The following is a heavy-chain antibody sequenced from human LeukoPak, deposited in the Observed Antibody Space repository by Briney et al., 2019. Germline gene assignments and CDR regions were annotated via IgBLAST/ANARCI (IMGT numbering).Heavy chain of an antibody. CDR3: AKSNGYGLVDI. Sequence: SETLSLTCAVSGGSISSSNWWSWVRQPPGKGLEWIGSIYYSGSTYYNPSLKSRVTISLDTSRNQFSLKLNSVTAADTAVYYCAKSNGYGLVDIWGQGTMVTVSS. V-gene: IGHV4-4*02. J-gene: IGHJ3*02. CDR1: GGSISSSNW. CDR2: IYYSGST. D-gene: IGHD3-10*01.